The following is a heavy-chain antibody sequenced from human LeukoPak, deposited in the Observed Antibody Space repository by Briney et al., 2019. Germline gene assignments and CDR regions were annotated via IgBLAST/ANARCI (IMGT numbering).Heavy chain of an antibody. CDR2: ISSSSSTI. Sequence: GGSLGLSCAASGFTFSSYSMNWVRQAPGKGLEWVSYISSSSSTIYYADSVKGRFTISRDNAKNSLYLQMNSLRAEDTAVYYCARGVKGNWYYFDYWGQGTLVTVSS. D-gene: IGHD1-1*01. CDR3: ARGVKGNWYYFDY. J-gene: IGHJ4*02. CDR1: GFTFSSYS. V-gene: IGHV3-48*01.